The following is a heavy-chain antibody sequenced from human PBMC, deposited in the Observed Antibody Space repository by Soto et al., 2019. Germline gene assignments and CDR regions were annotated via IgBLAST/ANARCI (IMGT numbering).Heavy chain of an antibody. CDR1: GGSISSSSYY. J-gene: IGHJ3*02. CDR3: ASRARPVGYDI. CDR2: IYYSGST. V-gene: IGHV4-39*01. D-gene: IGHD2-8*02. Sequence: PSETLSLTWTVSGGSISSSSYYWGWIRQPPGKGLEWIGSIYYSGSTYYNPSLKSRVTISVDTSKNQFSLKLSSVTAADTAVYYCASRARPVGYDIWGQGTMVTVSS.